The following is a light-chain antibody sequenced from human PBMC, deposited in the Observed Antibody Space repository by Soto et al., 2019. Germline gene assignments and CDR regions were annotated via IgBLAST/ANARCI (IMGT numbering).Light chain of an antibody. Sequence: DIQMTQSPSSVSAYVGDSVTITCRARQDISRWLAWYQQKPGKAPRLLIYAASTLESGVPSRFRGSVSGTIFTLTITTLLPEDIGTYYCQKSDTVPLAVGGKTKLQI. CDR1: QDISRW. J-gene: IGKJ4*01. CDR3: QKSDTVPLA. V-gene: IGKV1-12*01. CDR2: AAS.